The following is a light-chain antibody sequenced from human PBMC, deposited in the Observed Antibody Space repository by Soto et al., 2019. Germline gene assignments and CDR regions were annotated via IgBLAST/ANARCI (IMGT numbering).Light chain of an antibody. CDR3: CSYAGSYTWV. CDR1: SSDVGGYNF. Sequence: QSALTQSRSVSGSPGQSVTISCTGTSSDVGGYNFVSWYQQHPGKAPKLMIYDVSKRPSGVPDRFSGSKSGNTASLTISGLQAEDEADYYCCSYAGSYTWVFGPGTKLTVL. CDR2: DVS. J-gene: IGLJ1*01. V-gene: IGLV2-11*01.